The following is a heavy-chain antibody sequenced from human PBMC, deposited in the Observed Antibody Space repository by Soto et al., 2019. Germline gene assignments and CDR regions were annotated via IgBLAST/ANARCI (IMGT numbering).Heavy chain of an antibody. CDR1: GFTFSDCY. Sequence: WGSLRLSCAASGFTFSDCYMSWIRQAPGKGLGGVSYISPSGSTIYYADSVKGRFTISRDNAKKSLYLQMNSLRAEETAVYYCAKTRSGAETDVFDXWGQGTMPPVS. V-gene: IGHV3-11*01. J-gene: IGHJ3*02. D-gene: IGHD2-15*01. CDR2: ISPSGSTI. CDR3: AKTRSGAETDVFDX.